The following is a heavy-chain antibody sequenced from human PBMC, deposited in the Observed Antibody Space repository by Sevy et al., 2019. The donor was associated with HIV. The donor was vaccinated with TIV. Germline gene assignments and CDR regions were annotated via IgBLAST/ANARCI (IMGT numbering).Heavy chain of an antibody. V-gene: IGHV3-74*01. CDR2: INSDGSST. CDR1: GFTFSSYW. J-gene: IGHJ4*02. CDR3: ATLVVDSSGYYYSFAY. D-gene: IGHD3-22*01. Sequence: GGSRRLSCAASGFTFSSYWMHWVRQAPGKGLVWVSRINSDGSSTSYADSVKGRFTISRDNAKNTLFLQMNSLRAEDTAVYYCATLVVDSSGYYYSFAYWGQGTLVTVSS.